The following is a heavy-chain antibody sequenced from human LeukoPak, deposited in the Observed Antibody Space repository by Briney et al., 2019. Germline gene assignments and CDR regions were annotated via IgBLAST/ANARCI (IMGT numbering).Heavy chain of an antibody. CDR2: INYSGNT. Sequence: SETLSLTCTVSGGSISSSFYYWGWIRQPPGKGLEWIGSINYSGNTYYNPSLKSRVTISVDTSKNQFSLKLSSVTAADTAVYYCARRRFLRGPDVVNPFDYWGQGTLVTVSS. J-gene: IGHJ4*02. CDR3: ARRRFLRGPDVVNPFDY. D-gene: IGHD5/OR15-5a*01. CDR1: GGSISSSFYY. V-gene: IGHV4-39*01.